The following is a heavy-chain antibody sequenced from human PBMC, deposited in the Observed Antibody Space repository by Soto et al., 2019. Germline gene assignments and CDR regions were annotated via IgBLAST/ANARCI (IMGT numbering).Heavy chain of an antibody. Sequence: ASVKVSCKASGYTFTTYALHWVRQAPGQRLEWMGWINAGNGNTKYSQKFQGRVTITRDTSASTAYMELSSLRSEDTAVYYCANSNGANKKFDYWGQGTLVTVSS. J-gene: IGHJ4*02. CDR2: INAGNGNT. V-gene: IGHV1-3*01. CDR3: ANSNGANKKFDY. D-gene: IGHD4-17*01. CDR1: GYTFTTYA.